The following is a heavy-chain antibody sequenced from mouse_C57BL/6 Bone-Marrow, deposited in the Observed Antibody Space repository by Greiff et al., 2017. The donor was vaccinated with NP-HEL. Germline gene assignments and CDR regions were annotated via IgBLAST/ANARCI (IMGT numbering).Heavy chain of an antibody. CDR1: GISITTGNYR. J-gene: IGHJ2*01. V-gene: IGHV3-5*01. D-gene: IGHD1-1*01. CDR2: IYYSGTI. Sequence: EVQLVESGPGLVKPSQTVFLTCTVTGISITTGNYRWSWIRQFPGNKLEWIGYIYYSGTITYNPSLTSRTTITRDTPKNQCFPEMNSLTAEDTATYYCARETTVVAGGFDYWGQGTTLTVSS. CDR3: ARETTVVAGGFDY.